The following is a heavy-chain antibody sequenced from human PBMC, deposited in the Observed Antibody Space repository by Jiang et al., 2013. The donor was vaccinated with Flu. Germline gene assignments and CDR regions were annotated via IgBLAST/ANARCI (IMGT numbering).Heavy chain of an antibody. CDR1: GFSLRTSGVG. V-gene: IGHV2-5*01. D-gene: IGHD3-22*01. CDR3: AHRDDSDPGYSFDY. CDR2: IYWNDDK. Sequence: TLTLTCTFSGFSLRTSGVGVGWIRQPPGKALEWLALIYWNDDKRYSPSPKSRLTITKDTSKNQVVLTMTNMDPVDTATYYCAHRDDSDPGYSFDYWGQGTLVTVSS. J-gene: IGHJ4*02.